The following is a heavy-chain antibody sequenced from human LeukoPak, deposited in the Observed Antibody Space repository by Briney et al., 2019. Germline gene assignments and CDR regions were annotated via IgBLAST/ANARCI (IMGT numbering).Heavy chain of an antibody. J-gene: IGHJ4*02. D-gene: IGHD2-2*01. CDR2: ISSSSSFI. Sequence: PGGSLRLSCAASGSTFSRYSMNWARQAPGKGLEWVSSISSSSSFIYYADSVKGRFTISRDNAKNSLYLQMNSLRAEDTAVYYCARDPPLGSCSTISCPHLDYWGQGTLVTVSS. CDR3: ARDPPLGSCSTISCPHLDY. CDR1: GSTFSRYS. V-gene: IGHV3-21*01.